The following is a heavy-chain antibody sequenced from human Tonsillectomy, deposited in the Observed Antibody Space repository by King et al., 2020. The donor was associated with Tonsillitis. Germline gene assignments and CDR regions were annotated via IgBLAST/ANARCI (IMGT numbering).Heavy chain of an antibody. J-gene: IGHJ6*02. CDR3: AKERGDVDPGSYGMDV. CDR1: GFIFSTYG. D-gene: IGHD3-10*01. V-gene: IGHV3-30*18. CDR2: ISYDGSNK. Sequence: VQLVESGGGVVQPGRSLRLSCAASGFIFSTYGMHWVRQAPGKGLEWVSVISYDGSNKFYADSVKGRFTISRDNSKNTLYLQMNSLRAEDAAVYYCAKERGDVDPGSYGMDVWGQGTRVTVSS.